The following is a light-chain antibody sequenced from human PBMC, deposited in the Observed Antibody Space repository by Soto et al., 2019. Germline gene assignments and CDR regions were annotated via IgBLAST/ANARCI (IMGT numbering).Light chain of an antibody. J-gene: IGLJ1*01. Sequence: QSVLAQPPSASGSPGQSVSISCTGTSRDVGGNNYVSWYQQHPGKTPKLMIYEVSKRPSGVPDRFSGSKSGNTASLTVSGLQAEDEADYFCLSYADSTNYVFGTGTKV. V-gene: IGLV2-8*01. CDR1: SRDVGGNNY. CDR3: LSYADSTNYV. CDR2: EVS.